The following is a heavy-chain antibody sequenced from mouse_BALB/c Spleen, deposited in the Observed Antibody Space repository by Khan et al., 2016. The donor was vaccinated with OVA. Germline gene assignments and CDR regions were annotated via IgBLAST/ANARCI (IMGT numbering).Heavy chain of an antibody. CDR1: GFSLSTSGMG. J-gene: IGHJ2*01. D-gene: IGHD1-1*01. CDR2: IYWDDDK. V-gene: IGHV8-12*01. CDR3: VRRLYDNGSVYFDY. Sequence: QVTLKECGPGILQPSQTLSLTCSFSGFSLSTSGMGVSWIRQPSGKGLEWLAHIYWDDDKRYNPSLKSRLTISKDTSRNQVFLKIPSVDTADTATYYCVRRLYDNGSVYFDYWGQGTTLTVSS.